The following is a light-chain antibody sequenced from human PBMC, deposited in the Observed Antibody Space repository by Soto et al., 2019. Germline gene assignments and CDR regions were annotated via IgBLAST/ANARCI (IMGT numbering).Light chain of an antibody. J-gene: IGLJ1*01. V-gene: IGLV2-14*01. CDR3: NSYSSTSFYV. CDR2: QDT. Sequence: QSVLAQPASVSGSPGQSITISCTGSGSDIATFNYVSWYQQYPGKAPKLLIYQDTSRASGVSHRFSGSKSGNTAALTISGLQPEDEAEYYCNSYSSTSFYVFGTGTKVTVL. CDR1: GSDIATFNY.